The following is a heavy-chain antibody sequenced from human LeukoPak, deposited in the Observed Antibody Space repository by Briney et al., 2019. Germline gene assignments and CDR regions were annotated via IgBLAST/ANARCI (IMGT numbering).Heavy chain of an antibody. J-gene: IGHJ5*02. D-gene: IGHD3-10*01. CDR3: AKGALLWFGESTIDP. CDR2: ISYDGSNK. Sequence: PGGSLTLFCAPSGFPYSSYGMHWLRPAPGRGLEGVAVISYDGSNKYYAPPVKGRFTICRENSKDTLYLQLNSRRAEDRAVYYCAKGALLWFGESTIDPWGQGTLVTVSS. CDR1: GFPYSSYG. V-gene: IGHV3-30*18.